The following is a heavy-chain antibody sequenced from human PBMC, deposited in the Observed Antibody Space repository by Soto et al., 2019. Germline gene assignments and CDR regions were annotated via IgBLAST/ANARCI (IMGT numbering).Heavy chain of an antibody. V-gene: IGHV3-23*01. CDR3: AKVSLGATTITDFYYYEMDV. D-gene: IGHD1-26*01. Sequence: GGSLRLSCAASGFTFDNYAMNWVRQAPGKGLEWVSGITGSGENTYYADSVKGRFTISRDNSKNTLYVQLNSLRVEDTAIYYCAKVSLGATTITDFYYYEMDVWGQGTMLTVSS. CDR1: GFTFDNYA. J-gene: IGHJ6*02. CDR2: ITGSGENT.